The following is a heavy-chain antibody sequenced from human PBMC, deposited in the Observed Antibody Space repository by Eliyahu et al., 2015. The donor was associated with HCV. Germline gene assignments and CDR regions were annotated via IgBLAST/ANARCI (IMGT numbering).Heavy chain of an antibody. D-gene: IGHD5-18*01. J-gene: IGHJ4*02. CDR1: GGSVGSSSYY. CDR3: ARQAGYSYGVHFDY. V-gene: IGHV4-39*01. CDR2: VYHIGST. Sequence: QLQLQESGPGLVKPSETLSLTCTVSGGSVGSSSYYWGWIRQPPGKGLEWIGTVYHIGSTYYNPSFKSRVTISVDTSKNQFSLKLTSVTAADTAVYYCARQAGYSYGVHFDYWGRGTLVTVSS.